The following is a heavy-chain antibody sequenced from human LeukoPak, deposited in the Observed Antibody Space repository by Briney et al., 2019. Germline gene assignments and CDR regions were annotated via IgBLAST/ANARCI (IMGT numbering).Heavy chain of an antibody. J-gene: IGHJ4*02. D-gene: IGHD4-17*01. Sequence: PGRSLRLSCAASGFTFDDYAMHWVRQAPGKGLEWVSGISWNSGSIGYADSVKDRFTISRDNAKNSLYLQMNSLRAEDTALYYCAKDVSLYGDYVFDYWGQGTLVTVSS. CDR2: ISWNSGSI. CDR1: GFTFDDYA. V-gene: IGHV3-9*01. CDR3: AKDVSLYGDYVFDY.